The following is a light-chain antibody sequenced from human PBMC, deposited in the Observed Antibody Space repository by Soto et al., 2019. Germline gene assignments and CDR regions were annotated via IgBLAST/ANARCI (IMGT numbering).Light chain of an antibody. Sequence: QSALTQPRSVSGSPGQSITISCTGTSSDVGGYSYVSWYQQYPGKAPKFMIYDVTKRPSGVPDRFSGSKSGNTASLTISGLQAEDEADYYCCSYGDGYTWVFGGGTKLTVL. CDR1: SSDVGGYSY. CDR2: DVT. V-gene: IGLV2-11*01. J-gene: IGLJ3*02. CDR3: CSYGDGYTWV.